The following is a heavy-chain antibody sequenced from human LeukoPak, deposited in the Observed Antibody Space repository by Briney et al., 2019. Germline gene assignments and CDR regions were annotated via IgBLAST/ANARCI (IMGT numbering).Heavy chain of an antibody. CDR3: AKVRYDSSGYQSPYFDY. D-gene: IGHD3-22*01. Sequence: GGSLRLSCAASGLTFSSYAMSWVRQAPGKGLEWVSAISGSGGSTYYADSVKGRFTISRDNSRNTLYLQMNSLRAGDTAVYYCAKVRYDSSGYQSPYFDYWGQGTLVTVSS. V-gene: IGHV3-23*01. J-gene: IGHJ4*02. CDR2: ISGSGGST. CDR1: GLTFSSYA.